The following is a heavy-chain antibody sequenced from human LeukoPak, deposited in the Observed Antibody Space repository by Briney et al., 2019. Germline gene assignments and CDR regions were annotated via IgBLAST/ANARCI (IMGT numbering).Heavy chain of an antibody. CDR2: ISSSGSTI. Sequence: GGSLRLSCAASGFTFSDYYMSWIRQAPGKGLEWVSYISSSGSTIYYADSVKGRFTISRDNAKNSLYLQMNSLRAEDTAVYYCAKDRYYGSGSYYPLSWFDPWGQGTLVTVSS. CDR1: GFTFSDYY. J-gene: IGHJ5*02. V-gene: IGHV3-11*04. D-gene: IGHD3-10*01. CDR3: AKDRYYGSGSYYPLSWFDP.